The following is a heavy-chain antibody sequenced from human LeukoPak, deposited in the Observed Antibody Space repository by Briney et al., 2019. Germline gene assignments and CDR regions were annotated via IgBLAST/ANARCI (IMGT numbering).Heavy chain of an antibody. Sequence: SETLSLTCTVSGGSISSYYWSWIRQPAGKGLEWIVRIYTSGSTNYNPSLKNRVTMSVDTSKSQFSLKLSSVTAADTAVYYCARNRSIAAFDIWGQGTMVTVSS. CDR3: ARNRSIAAFDI. CDR2: IYTSGST. D-gene: IGHD1-14*01. CDR1: GGSISSYY. V-gene: IGHV4-4*07. J-gene: IGHJ3*02.